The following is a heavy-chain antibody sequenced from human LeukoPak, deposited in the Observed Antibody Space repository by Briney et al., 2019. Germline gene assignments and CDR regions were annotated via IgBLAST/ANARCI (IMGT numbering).Heavy chain of an antibody. J-gene: IGHJ6*03. CDR2: ISSSGSTI. CDR1: GFTFSSYE. Sequence: GGSLRLSCAASGFTFSSYEMNWVRQAPGKGLEWVSYISSSGSTIYYADSVKGRFTISRDNSKNTLYLQMNSLRAEDTAVYYCARGNQLLSHYYYYYMDVWGKGTTVTISS. D-gene: IGHD2-2*01. CDR3: ARGNQLLSHYYYYYMDV. V-gene: IGHV3-48*03.